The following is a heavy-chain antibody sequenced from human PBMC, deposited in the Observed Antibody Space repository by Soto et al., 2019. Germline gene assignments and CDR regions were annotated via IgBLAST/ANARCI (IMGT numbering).Heavy chain of an antibody. CDR3: ARHHSRGPYDILTEPLDP. Sequence: PSETLSLTCTVSGGSISSYYWSWIRQPPGKGLEWIGYIYYSGSTNYNPSLKSRVTISVDTSKNQFSLKLSSVTAADTAVYYCARHHSRGPYDILTEPLDPWGQGTLVTFSS. D-gene: IGHD3-9*01. CDR1: GGSISSYY. J-gene: IGHJ5*02. CDR2: IYYSGST. V-gene: IGHV4-59*08.